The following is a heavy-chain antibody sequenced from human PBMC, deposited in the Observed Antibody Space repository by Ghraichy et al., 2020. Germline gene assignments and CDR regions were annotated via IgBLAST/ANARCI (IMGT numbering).Heavy chain of an antibody. V-gene: IGHV3-49*04. CDR3: SRAIRIATFGVVYYFES. Sequence: GGSLRLSCTASGFTFGDSALSWVRQAPGKGLEWVGFIRAKFYSGTTDYAASVKGRFTISRDDSKNTAYLQMNSLKTEDTAMYYCSRAIRIATFGVVYYFESWGQGTLVTVSS. D-gene: IGHD3-3*01. J-gene: IGHJ4*02. CDR2: IRAKFYSGTT. CDR1: GFTFGDSA.